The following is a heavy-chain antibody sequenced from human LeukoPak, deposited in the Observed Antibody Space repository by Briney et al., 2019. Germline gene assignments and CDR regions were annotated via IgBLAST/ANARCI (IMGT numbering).Heavy chain of an antibody. Sequence: GGSLRLSCAASGFTFDDYTMHWVRQAPGKGLEWVSLISWDGGSTYYADSVKGRLTISRDNSKNSLYLQMNSLRTEDTALYYCAKDMSHYYDSSGWRGYFDYWGQGTLVTVSS. CDR2: ISWDGGST. D-gene: IGHD3-22*01. CDR1: GFTFDDYT. V-gene: IGHV3-43*01. J-gene: IGHJ4*02. CDR3: AKDMSHYYDSSGWRGYFDY.